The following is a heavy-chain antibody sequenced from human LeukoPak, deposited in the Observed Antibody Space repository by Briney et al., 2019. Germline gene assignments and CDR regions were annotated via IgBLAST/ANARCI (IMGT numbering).Heavy chain of an antibody. J-gene: IGHJ4*02. D-gene: IGHD3-10*01. V-gene: IGHV4-59*01. CDR3: ARLGLGDYFGY. Sequence: SETLSLTCTVSGGSISSYYWSWIRQPPGKGLEWIGYIYYSGSTNYNPSLKSRVTISVDTSKNQFSLKLSSVTAADTAVYYCARLGLGDYFGYWGQGTLVTVSS. CDR2: IYYSGST. CDR1: GGSISSYY.